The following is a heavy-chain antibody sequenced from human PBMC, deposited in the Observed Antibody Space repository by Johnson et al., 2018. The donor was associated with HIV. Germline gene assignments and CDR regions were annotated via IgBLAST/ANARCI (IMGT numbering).Heavy chain of an antibody. Sequence: QLVESGGGVVQPGRSLRLSCEASGLMFSRYGMHWVRQAPGRGLEWVAGIWYDGSNEYYADSVKGRFTISRDNSKNTLYLQMNSLRAEDAAVYFCARDREYGLAWG. CDR1: GLMFSRYG. CDR3: ARDREYGLA. V-gene: IGHV3-33*01. J-gene: IGHJ5*01. CDR2: IWYDGSNE. D-gene: IGHD2-2*01.